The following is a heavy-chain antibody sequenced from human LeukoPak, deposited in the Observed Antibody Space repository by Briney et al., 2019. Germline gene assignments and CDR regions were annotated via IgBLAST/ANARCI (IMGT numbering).Heavy chain of an antibody. CDR1: GGSISSYY. J-gene: IGHJ3*02. CDR3: ARDLFGYSSGWNNAFDI. Sequence: SETLSLTCTVSGGSISSYYWSWIRRPPGKGLEWIGYIYYSGSTNYNPSLKSRVIISVDTSKNQISLKLSSVTAADTAVYYCARDLFGYSSGWNNAFDIWGQGTMVTVSS. V-gene: IGHV4-59*01. CDR2: IYYSGST. D-gene: IGHD6-19*01.